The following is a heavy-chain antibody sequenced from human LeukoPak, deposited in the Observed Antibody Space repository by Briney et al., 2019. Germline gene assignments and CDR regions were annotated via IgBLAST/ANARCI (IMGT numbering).Heavy chain of an antibody. J-gene: IGHJ3*02. CDR3: AKESGYSYGHNALDI. D-gene: IGHD5-18*01. V-gene: IGHV3-43*02. CDR1: GFTFDDYA. Sequence: PGGSLRLSCAASGFTFDDYAMHWVHQAPGKGLEWVSLISRDGGRTYYADSVKGRFTISRDNSKNSLYLQMNSQRTEDTAFYYCAKESGYSYGHNALDIWGQGTVVTVSS. CDR2: ISRDGGRT.